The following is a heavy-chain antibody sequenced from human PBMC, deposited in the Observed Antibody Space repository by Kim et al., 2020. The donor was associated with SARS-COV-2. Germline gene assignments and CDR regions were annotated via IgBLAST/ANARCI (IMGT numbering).Heavy chain of an antibody. CDR3: ARDWVVVVPAGYYYGMDG. J-gene: IGHJ6*02. CDR1: GFTFSSYA. V-gene: IGHV3-30-3*01. D-gene: IGHD2-2*01. Sequence: GGSLRLSCAASGFTFSSYAMHWVRQAPGKGLEWVAVISYDGSNKYYADSVKGRFTISRDNSKNTLYLQMNSLRAEDTAVYYCARDWVVVVPAGYYYGMDGWGQETTVTVSS. CDR2: ISYDGSNK.